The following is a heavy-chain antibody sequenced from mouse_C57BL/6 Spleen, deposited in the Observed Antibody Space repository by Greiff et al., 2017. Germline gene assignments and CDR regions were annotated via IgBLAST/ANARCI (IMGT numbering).Heavy chain of an antibody. CDR1: GYTFTSYW. D-gene: IGHD4-1*01. Sequence: QVQLQQSGAELVKPGASVKLSCKASGYTFTSYWMHWVKQRPGQGLEWIGMIHPNSGSTNYNEKFKSKATLTVDKSSSTAYMQLSSLTSEDSSVYYCASNWDVGKAMDYWGQGTSVTVSS. J-gene: IGHJ4*01. CDR3: ASNWDVGKAMDY. CDR2: IHPNSGST. V-gene: IGHV1-64*01.